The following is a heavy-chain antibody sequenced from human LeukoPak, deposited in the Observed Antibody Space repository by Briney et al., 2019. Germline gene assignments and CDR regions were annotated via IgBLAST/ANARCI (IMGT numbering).Heavy chain of an antibody. D-gene: IGHD1-26*01. J-gene: IGHJ3*01. V-gene: IGHV3-53*01. CDR1: GFTVSRYY. CDR3: ARDIEIST. Sequence: GALRLSCAASGFTVSRYYISWVRQAPGKGLEWVSVIYSGGSTYYADSVKGRFTISRDNSKDTLYLQMNSLRAEDTAIYHCARDIEISTWGLGTMVTVSS. CDR2: IYSGGST.